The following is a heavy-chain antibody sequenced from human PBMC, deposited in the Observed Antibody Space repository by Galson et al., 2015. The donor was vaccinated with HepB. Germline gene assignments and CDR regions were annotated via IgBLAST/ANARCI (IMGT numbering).Heavy chain of an antibody. V-gene: IGHV3-9*01. J-gene: IGHJ4*02. CDR3: ASRISSFYDFWSGYYDY. D-gene: IGHD3-3*01. Sequence: SLRLSCAASGFTFDDYAMHWVRQAPGKGLEWVSGISWNSGSIGYADSVKGRFTISRDNAKNSLYLQMNSLRAEDTALYYCASRISSFYDFWSGYYDYWGQGTLVTVSS. CDR1: GFTFDDYA. CDR2: ISWNSGSI.